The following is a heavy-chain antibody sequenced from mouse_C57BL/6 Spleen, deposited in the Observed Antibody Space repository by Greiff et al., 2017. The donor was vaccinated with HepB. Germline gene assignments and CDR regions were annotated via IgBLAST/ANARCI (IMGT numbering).Heavy chain of an antibody. CDR3: AKGPPYDYDGAWFAY. J-gene: IGHJ3*01. CDR1: GFTFSDYG. CDR2: ISSGSSTI. Sequence: EVQGVESGGGLVKPGGSLKLSCAASGFTFSDYGMHWVRQAPEKGLEWVAYISSGSSTIYYADTVKGRFTISRDNAKNTLFLQMTSLRSEDTAMYYCAKGPPYDYDGAWFAYWGQGTLVTVSA. V-gene: IGHV5-17*01. D-gene: IGHD2-4*01.